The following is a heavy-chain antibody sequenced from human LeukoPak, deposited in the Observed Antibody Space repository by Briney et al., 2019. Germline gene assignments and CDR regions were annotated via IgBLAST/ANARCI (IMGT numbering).Heavy chain of an antibody. CDR2: IYYSGST. Sequence: SETLSLTCTVSGGSISSYYWSWIRQPPGKGLEWIGYIYYSGSTNYNPSLKSRVTISVDTSKNQFSLKLSSVTAADTAVYYCARGVQWPNWFDPWGQGTTVTVSS. CDR3: ARGVQWPNWFDP. V-gene: IGHV4-59*01. J-gene: IGHJ5*01. D-gene: IGHD6-19*01. CDR1: GGSISSYY.